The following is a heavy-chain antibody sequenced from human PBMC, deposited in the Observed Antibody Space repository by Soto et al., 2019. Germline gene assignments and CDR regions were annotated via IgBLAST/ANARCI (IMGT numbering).Heavy chain of an antibody. Sequence: QITLKESGPPVVKPTQTLTLTCNFSEFSLTTPGVGVGWIRQTPEKALEWLALIFWDDDKRFNPSLKSRLSITKDASIRQLVLTMTIMGTLDTATYDCARRQGGAGQKLFWRAYNGFGLWGQGTLVTVSS. CDR2: IFWDDDK. V-gene: IGHV2-5*02. J-gene: IGHJ5*02. CDR1: EFSLTTPGVG. CDR3: ARRQGGAGQKLFWRAYNGFGL. D-gene: IGHD3-16*01.